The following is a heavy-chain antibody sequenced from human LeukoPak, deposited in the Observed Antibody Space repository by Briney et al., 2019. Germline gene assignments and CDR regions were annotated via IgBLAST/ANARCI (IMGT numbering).Heavy chain of an antibody. CDR2: ISSDGTNK. V-gene: IGHV3-30*14. J-gene: IGHJ3*02. Sequence: GGSLRLSCSASGFTFSDYAMHWVRQAPGKGLEWVAVISSDGTNKYYAESVRGRFTISRDNSKNTLYLQMNSLRAEDTAVYYCAREWRTVDAFDIWGQGTMVTVSS. CDR1: GFTFSDYA. D-gene: IGHD3-3*01. CDR3: AREWRTVDAFDI.